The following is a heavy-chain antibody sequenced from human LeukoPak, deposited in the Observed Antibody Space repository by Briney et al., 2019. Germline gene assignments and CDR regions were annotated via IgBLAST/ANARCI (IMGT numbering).Heavy chain of an antibody. CDR2: INHSGST. J-gene: IGHJ6*03. CDR3: ARGEAAAVGYYYYYYMDV. Sequence: PSETLSLTCAVYGGSFSGYYWSWIRQPPGKGLEWIGEINHSGSTNYNPSLKSRVTISVDTSKNQFSLKLSSVTAAGTAVYYCARGEAAAVGYYYYYYMDVWGKGTTVTVSS. CDR1: GGSFSGYY. V-gene: IGHV4-34*01. D-gene: IGHD6-13*01.